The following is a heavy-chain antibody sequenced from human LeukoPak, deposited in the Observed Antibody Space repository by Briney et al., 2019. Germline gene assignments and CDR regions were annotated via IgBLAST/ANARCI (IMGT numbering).Heavy chain of an antibody. CDR3: ASASNTYYFDF. Sequence: PSETLSLTCTFSGHSISSFYWTWIRQPPGQRLEWIGYIHYTGSANYNPSLKSRVTISVDTSQNQFSLQLTSVTAANTAVYYCASASNTYYFDFWGQGTLVTVS. CDR1: GHSISSFY. D-gene: IGHD4-11*01. CDR2: IHYTGSA. J-gene: IGHJ4*02. V-gene: IGHV4-59*12.